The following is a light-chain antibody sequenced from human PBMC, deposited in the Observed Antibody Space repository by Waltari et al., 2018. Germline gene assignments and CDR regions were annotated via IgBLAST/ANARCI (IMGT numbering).Light chain of an antibody. CDR1: RSDVGSYTH. CDR3: GTSTTTRNHV. J-gene: IGLJ1*01. Sequence: QSALTQPASVSGSPGQSITISCSGTRSDVGSYTHVCWYQQHPGKAPKLIIYDVSVRPSGVSNRFSGSKSGNTASLTISGLHTEDEADYYCGTSTTTRNHVFGTGTKVTVL. CDR2: DVS. V-gene: IGLV2-14*03.